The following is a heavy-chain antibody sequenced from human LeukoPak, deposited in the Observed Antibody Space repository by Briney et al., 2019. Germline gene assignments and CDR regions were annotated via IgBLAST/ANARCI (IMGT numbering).Heavy chain of an antibody. J-gene: IGHJ1*01. CDR2: IYNSGST. V-gene: IGHV4-59*01. D-gene: IGHD6-13*01. Sequence: PSETLSLTCAVSGGSISSYYWSWIRQPPGKGLEWIGCIYNSGSTNYNPSLKSRVTISVDTSKNQFSLKLSSVTAADTAVYYCARDGSSRSVQHWGQGTLVTVSS. CDR3: ARDGSSRSVQH. CDR1: GGSISSYY.